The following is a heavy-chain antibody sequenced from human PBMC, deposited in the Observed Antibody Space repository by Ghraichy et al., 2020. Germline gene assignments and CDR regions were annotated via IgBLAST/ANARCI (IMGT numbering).Heavy chain of an antibody. D-gene: IGHD2/OR15-2a*01. V-gene: IGHV4-39*07. CDR3: ASHRFLGLPNWFDP. CDR2: IYYSGST. J-gene: IGHJ5*02. Sequence: SETLSLTCTVSGGSISSSSYYWGWIRQPPGKGLEWIGSIYYSGSTYYNPSLKSRVTISVDTSKNQFSLKLSSVTAADTAVYYCASHRFLGLPNWFDPWGQGTLVTVSS. CDR1: GGSISSSSYY.